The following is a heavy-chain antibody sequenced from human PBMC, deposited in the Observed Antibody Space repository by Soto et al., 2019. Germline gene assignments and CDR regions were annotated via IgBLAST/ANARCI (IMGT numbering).Heavy chain of an antibody. CDR1: GFTFSSYA. D-gene: IGHD3-3*01. CDR3: ARREGFWSGYFYYYGMDV. V-gene: IGHV3-23*01. CDR2: ISDDGGSK. Sequence: GGSLRLSCAASGFTFSSYAMSWVRQAPGKGLEWVSAISDDGGSKYYADSVKGRFTISRDNSKNTLHLQMNSLRAEDTAVYYCARREGFWSGYFYYYGMDVWGQGTTVTVSS. J-gene: IGHJ6*02.